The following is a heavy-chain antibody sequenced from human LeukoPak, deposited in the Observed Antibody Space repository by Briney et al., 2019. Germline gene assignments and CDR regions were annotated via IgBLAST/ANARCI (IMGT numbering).Heavy chain of an antibody. CDR3: ARAPRRRSYFSS. CDR1: GSSISNYY. V-gene: IGHV4-59*01. J-gene: IGHJ5*02. CDR2: IYYSGST. Sequence: SETLPLTCTVSGSSISNYYYNWIRHAPGKGLEWIGYIYYSGSTNYNPSLKSRVTISVDTSKNQFSLKLSSVTAADTAVYYCARAPRRRSYFSSWGQGTLVTVSS. D-gene: IGHD3-10*01.